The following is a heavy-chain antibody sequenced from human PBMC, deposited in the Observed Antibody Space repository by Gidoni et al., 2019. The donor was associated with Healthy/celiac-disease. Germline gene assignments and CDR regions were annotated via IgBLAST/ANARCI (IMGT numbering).Heavy chain of an antibody. D-gene: IGHD6-19*01. CDR2: IYYSGST. CDR3: ARHRAGAGWDFDY. Sequence: QLQLQESGPGLVKPSETLSLTCTVSGGSISSSSYYWGWIRQPPGKGLEWIGSIYYSGSTYYNPSLKSRVTISVDTSKNQFSLKLSSVTAADTAVYYCARHRAGAGWDFDYWGQGTLVTVSS. J-gene: IGHJ4*02. CDR1: GGSISSSSYY. V-gene: IGHV4-39*01.